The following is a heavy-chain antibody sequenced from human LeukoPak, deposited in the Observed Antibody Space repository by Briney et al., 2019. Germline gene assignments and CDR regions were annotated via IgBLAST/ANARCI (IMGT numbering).Heavy chain of an antibody. J-gene: IGHJ4*02. CDR2: IQTSGTT. CDR1: GGSISDYY. Sequence: SETLSLTCTVSGGSISDYYWSWIRQPPGKGLEWIGYIQTSGTTNYNPSLKSRVTMSVDTSKNQFSLKLSSVTAADTAVYYCAGILDEWEFGKVDYWGQGILVIVSS. CDR3: AGILDEWEFGKVDY. V-gene: IGHV4-4*09. D-gene: IGHD1-26*01.